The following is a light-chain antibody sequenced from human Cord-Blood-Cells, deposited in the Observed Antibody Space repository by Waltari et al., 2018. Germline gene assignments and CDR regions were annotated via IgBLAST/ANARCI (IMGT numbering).Light chain of an antibody. CDR3: QQYDNLPYT. CDR1: QDISNY. V-gene: IGKV1-33*01. CDR2: DAS. Sequence: QMTQSPSSLSASVGARVTITCQASQDISNYLNWYQQKPGKAPKLLIYDASNLETGVPSRFSGSGSGTDFTFTISSLQPEDIATYYCQQYDNLPYTFGQGTKLEIK. J-gene: IGKJ2*01.